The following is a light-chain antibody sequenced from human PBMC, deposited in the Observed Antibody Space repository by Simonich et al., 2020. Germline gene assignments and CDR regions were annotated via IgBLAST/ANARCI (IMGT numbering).Light chain of an antibody. V-gene: IGLV2-23*01. CDR1: SSEVGSYNL. Sequence: QSALTQPASVSGSPGQSITLSCTGTSSEVGSYNLVSWYQQHPGKAPKLMIFEGIKRPSGVSNRFSGSKSGNTASLTISGLQAEDEADYYCCSYAGSSTVVFGGGTKLTVL. CDR2: EGI. CDR3: CSYAGSSTVV. J-gene: IGLJ2*01.